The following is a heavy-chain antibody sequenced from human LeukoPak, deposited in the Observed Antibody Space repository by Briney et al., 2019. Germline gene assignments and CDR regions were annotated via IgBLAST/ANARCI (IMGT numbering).Heavy chain of an antibody. Sequence: GGSLRLSCAASGFTFSSYSMNWVRQAPGKGLEWVSYISSSSSTIYYADSVKGRFTISRDNAKNSLYLQMNSLRAEDTAVYYCARIPRAAPRPLDYWGQGTLVTVSS. J-gene: IGHJ4*02. V-gene: IGHV3-48*04. CDR1: GFTFSSYS. CDR2: ISSSSSTI. CDR3: ARIPRAAPRPLDY.